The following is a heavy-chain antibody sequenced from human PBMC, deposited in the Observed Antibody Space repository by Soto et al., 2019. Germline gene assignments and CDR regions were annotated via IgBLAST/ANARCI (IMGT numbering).Heavy chain of an antibody. V-gene: IGHV4-39*01. D-gene: IGHD6-13*01. CDR2: IYYSGST. J-gene: IGHJ4*02. Sequence: PSETLSLTCTVSGGSISSSSYYWGWIRQPPGKGLEWIGSIYYSGSTYYNPSLKSRVTISVDTSKNRFSLKLSSVTAADTAVYYCARLGGSSWYAQYYFDYWGQGTLVTVSS. CDR1: GGSISSSSYY. CDR3: ARLGGSSWYAQYYFDY.